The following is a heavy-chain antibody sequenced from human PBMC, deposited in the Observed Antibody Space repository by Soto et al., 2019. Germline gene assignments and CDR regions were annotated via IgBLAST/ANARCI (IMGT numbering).Heavy chain of an antibody. J-gene: IGHJ5*02. V-gene: IGHV3-30*18. Sequence: PGGSLRLSCAGSGFPFSSYCMHWVRQAPGKGLEWVAVISYDGSDKYYGDSVKGRFTISRDDSKNTLYLQMNSLRVEDTAIYYCAKTAGYDYVWGSSGLDPWGQGTLVTSPQ. D-gene: IGHD3-16*01. CDR2: ISYDGSDK. CDR1: GFPFSSYC. CDR3: AKTAGYDYVWGSSGLDP.